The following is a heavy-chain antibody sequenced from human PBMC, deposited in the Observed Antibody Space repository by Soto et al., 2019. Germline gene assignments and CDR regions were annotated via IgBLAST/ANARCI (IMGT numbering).Heavy chain of an antibody. CDR2: IKQDGSEK. CDR3: ARGWGLDP. V-gene: IGHV3-7*04. J-gene: IGHJ5*02. Sequence: EVQLVESGGGLVQPGGSLRLSCAASGFTFNSYWMTWVRQAPGKGLEWVANIKQDGSEKYYVDSVKGRFTISRDTAKSSLYLQMNSLRAEDTAVYYCARGWGLDPWGQGTLVTVSS. CDR1: GFTFNSYW. D-gene: IGHD1-26*01.